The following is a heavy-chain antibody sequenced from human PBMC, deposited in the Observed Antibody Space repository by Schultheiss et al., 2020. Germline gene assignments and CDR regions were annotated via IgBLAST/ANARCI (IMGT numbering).Heavy chain of an antibody. CDR1: GGSFSGYY. Sequence: SETLSLTCAVYGGSFSGYYWSWIRQPPGKGLEWIGEINHSGSTNYNPSLKSRVTISVDTSKNQISLKLSSVTAADTAVFYCARVLTYSYGSGRRYYHSGMDVWGQGTTVTVSS. CDR3: ARVLTYSYGSGRRYYHSGMDV. D-gene: IGHD3-10*01. V-gene: IGHV4-34*01. J-gene: IGHJ6*02. CDR2: INHSGST.